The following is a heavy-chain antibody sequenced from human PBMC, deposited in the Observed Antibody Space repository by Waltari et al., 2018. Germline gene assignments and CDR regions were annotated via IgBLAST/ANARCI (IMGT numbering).Heavy chain of an antibody. V-gene: IGHV1-69*01. Sequence: QVQLVQSGAEVKKPGSSVKVSCKASGGTFSSYAISWVRQAPGQGLGWMGGIIPIFGTANYAQKFQGRVTITADESTSTAYMELSSLRSEDTAVYYCARDSSLYCTNGVCYHDAFDIWGQGTMVTVSS. D-gene: IGHD2-8*01. J-gene: IGHJ3*02. CDR2: IIPIFGTA. CDR1: GGTFSSYA. CDR3: ARDSSLYCTNGVCYHDAFDI.